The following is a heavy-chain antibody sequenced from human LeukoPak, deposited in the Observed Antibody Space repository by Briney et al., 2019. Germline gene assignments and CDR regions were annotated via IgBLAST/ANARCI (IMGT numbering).Heavy chain of an antibody. V-gene: IGHV4-59*01. J-gene: IGHJ4*02. CDR1: GGSISSYY. D-gene: IGHD3-22*01. CDR3: AFYDSSGYYGL. Sequence: SETLSLTCTVSGGSISSYYWSWIRQPPGKGLEWIGYIYYSGSTNYKPSLKSRVTISVDTSKNQFSLKLSSVTAADTAVYYCAFYDSSGYYGLWGQGTLVTVSS. CDR2: IYYSGST.